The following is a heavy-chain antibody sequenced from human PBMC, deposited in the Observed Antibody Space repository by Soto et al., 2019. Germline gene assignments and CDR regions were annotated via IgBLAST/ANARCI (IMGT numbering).Heavy chain of an antibody. CDR1: GFTFSSYW. CDR3: ARECLSGYCYYMDV. D-gene: IGHD6-25*01. J-gene: IGHJ6*03. V-gene: IGHV3-7*01. Sequence: GGSLRLSCTASGFTFSSYWMSWVRQAPGKGLEWVANIKQDGSEKYYVDSVRGRFTISRDNAKNSLYLQMNSLRAEDTAVYSCARECLSGYCYYMDVWGKGTTVTVSS. CDR2: IKQDGSEK.